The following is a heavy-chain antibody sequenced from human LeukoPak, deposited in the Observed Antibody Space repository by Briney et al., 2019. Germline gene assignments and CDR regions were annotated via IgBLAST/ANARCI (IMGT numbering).Heavy chain of an antibody. V-gene: IGHV3-30-3*01. CDR1: GFTFSSYA. D-gene: IGHD6-6*01. CDR3: ARDPVRIAARPLFDY. Sequence: GRSLRLSCAASGFTFSSYAMHWVRQAPGKGLEWVAVISYDGSNKYYADSVKSRFTISRDNSKNTLYLQMNSLRAEDTAVYYCARDPVRIAARPLFDYWGQGTLVTVSS. J-gene: IGHJ4*02. CDR2: ISYDGSNK.